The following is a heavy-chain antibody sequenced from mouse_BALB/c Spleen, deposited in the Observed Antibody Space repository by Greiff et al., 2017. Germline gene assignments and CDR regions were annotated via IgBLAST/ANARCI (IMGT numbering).Heavy chain of an antibody. V-gene: IGHV14-4*02. J-gene: IGHJ1*01. D-gene: IGHD1-1*01. CDR3: NAGYYGSSYPYWYFDV. CDR2: IDPENGDT. CDR1: GFNIKDYY. Sequence: VQLQQSGAELVRSGASVKLSCTASGFNIKDYYMHWVKQRPEQGLEWIGWIDPENGDTEYAPKFQGKATMTADTSSNTAYLQLSSLTSEDTAVYYCNAGYYGSSYPYWYFDVWGAGTTVTVSS.